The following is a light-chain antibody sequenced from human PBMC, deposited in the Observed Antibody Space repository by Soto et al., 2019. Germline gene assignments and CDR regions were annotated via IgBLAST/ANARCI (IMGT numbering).Light chain of an antibody. CDR1: QRISATY. V-gene: IGKV3-20*01. CDR2: ATS. J-gene: IGKJ1*01. CDR3: QQYASLPRT. Sequence: EIVLTQSPGTLSLFPGERATFSCRTSQRISATYLAWYQQKPGQAPRLLIYATSSRATGIPDRFSGSGSRTDFTLAISRLEPDDSAVYYCQQYASLPRTFGQGTKVEI.